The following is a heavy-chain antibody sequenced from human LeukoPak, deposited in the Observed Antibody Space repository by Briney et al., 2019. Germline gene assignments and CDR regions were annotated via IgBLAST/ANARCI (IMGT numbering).Heavy chain of an antibody. CDR2: ISGSGGST. V-gene: IGHV3-23*01. J-gene: IGHJ1*01. CDR1: GFTFSNYA. CDR3: ARVDYGGYAEYFQH. D-gene: IGHD4-17*01. Sequence: GGSLRLSCAASGFTFSNYAMSWVRQAPGKGLEWVSTISGSGGSTYYADSVKGRFTISRDNAKNTLYLQMNSLRAEDTAVYYCARVDYGGYAEYFQHWGQGTLVTVSS.